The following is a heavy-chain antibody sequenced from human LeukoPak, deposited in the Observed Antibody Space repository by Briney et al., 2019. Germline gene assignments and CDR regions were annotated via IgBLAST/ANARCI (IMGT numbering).Heavy chain of an antibody. J-gene: IGHJ2*01. V-gene: IGHV4-4*07. Sequence: SETLSLTCTASGGSISSYYWSWIRQPAGKGLEWIGRIYTSGSTNYNPSLKSRVTMSVDTSKSQFSLKLSSVTAADTAVYFCARHGWLAWYFDLWGRGTLVTVSS. CDR3: ARHGWLAWYFDL. CDR1: GGSISSYY. CDR2: IYTSGST. D-gene: IGHD6-19*01.